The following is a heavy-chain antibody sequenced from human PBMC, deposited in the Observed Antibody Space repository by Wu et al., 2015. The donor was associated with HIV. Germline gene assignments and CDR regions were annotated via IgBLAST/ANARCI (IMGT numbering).Heavy chain of an antibody. D-gene: IGHD6-13*01. V-gene: IGHV1-24*01. J-gene: IGHJ6*03. CDR2: FDPEDGET. Sequence: QVRLVQSGAEVKKPGASVKVSCKVSGYTLTELSMHWVRQAPGKGLEWMGGFDPEDGETIYAQKFQGRVTMTEDTSTDTAYMELSSLRSEDTAVYYCARGHRIAAAGTDYSYYYMDVWGKGTTVTVSS. CDR3: ARGHRIAAAGTDYSYYYMDV. CDR1: GYTLTELS.